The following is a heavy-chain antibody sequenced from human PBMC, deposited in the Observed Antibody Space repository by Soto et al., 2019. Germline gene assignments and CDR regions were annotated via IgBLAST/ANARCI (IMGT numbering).Heavy chain of an antibody. CDR2: IYYSGST. Sequence: PSETLSLTCTVIGGSIRSPNCSWSWIRQHPGKGLEWIGYIYYSGSTYYNPSLKNRLTISLDTSKNQFSLKLSSVTAADTAVYYCARSVFPWGQGTLVTVSS. J-gene: IGHJ5*02. V-gene: IGHV4-31*03. CDR3: ARSVFP. CDR1: GGSIRSPNCS.